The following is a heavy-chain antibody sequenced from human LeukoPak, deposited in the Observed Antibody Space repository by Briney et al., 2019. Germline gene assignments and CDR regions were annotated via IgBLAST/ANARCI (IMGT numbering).Heavy chain of an antibody. CDR1: GFTFSDYY. Sequence: GGSLRLSCAASGFTFSDYYMSWIRQAPGKGLEWVSVIYSGGRTYYADSVKGRFTISRDNSKNTLYLQMNSLRAEDTAVYYCARGAFDWGQGTLVTVSS. CDR2: IYSGGRT. D-gene: IGHD3-10*01. CDR3: ARGAFD. V-gene: IGHV3-53*01. J-gene: IGHJ4*02.